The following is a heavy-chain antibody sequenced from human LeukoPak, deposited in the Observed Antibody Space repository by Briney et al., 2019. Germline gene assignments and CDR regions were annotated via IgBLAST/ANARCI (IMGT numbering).Heavy chain of an antibody. CDR1: GGSISSGGYY. Sequence: SETLSLTCTVSGGSISSGGYYWSWIRQHPGKGLEWIGYIYYSGSTYYNPSLKSRVTISVDTSKNQFSLKLSSVTAADTAVYYCAKLSYYYYGMDVWGQGTTVTVSS. CDR3: AKLSYYYYGMDV. CDR2: IYYSGST. J-gene: IGHJ6*02. V-gene: IGHV4-31*03.